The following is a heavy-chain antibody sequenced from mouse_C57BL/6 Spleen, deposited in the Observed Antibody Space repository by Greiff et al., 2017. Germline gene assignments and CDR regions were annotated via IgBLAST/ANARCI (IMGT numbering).Heavy chain of an antibody. Sequence: QVQLQQSGADLVRPGTSVKVSCKASGYAFTNYLIEWVKQRPGQGLEWIGVINPGSGGTNYNEKFKGKATLTADKSSSTAYMQLSSLTSEDSAVYFCARYPLTSGYAMDYWGQGTSVTVSS. CDR2: INPGSGGT. CDR1: GYAFTNYL. V-gene: IGHV1-54*01. CDR3: ARYPLTSGYAMDY. D-gene: IGHD1-1*01. J-gene: IGHJ4*01.